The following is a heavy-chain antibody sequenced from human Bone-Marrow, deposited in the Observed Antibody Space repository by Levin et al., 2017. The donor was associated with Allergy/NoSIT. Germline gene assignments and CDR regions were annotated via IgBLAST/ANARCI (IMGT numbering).Heavy chain of an antibody. D-gene: IGHD2-8*01. J-gene: IGHJ4*02. CDR3: AILRGANY. CDR2: IKEDGSEG. Sequence: GGSLRLSCGGSGVTFSRFWMTWVRQAPGKGLEWVASIKEDGSEGYYLDSVKGRFTISRDNGYNSMYLQMNGLRDEDTAVYYCAILRGANYWGQGTLVTVSS. V-gene: IGHV3-7*01. CDR1: GVTFSRFW.